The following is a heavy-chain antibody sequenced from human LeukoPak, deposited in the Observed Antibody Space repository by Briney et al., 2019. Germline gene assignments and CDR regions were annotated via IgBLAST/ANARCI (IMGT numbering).Heavy chain of an antibody. CDR1: SGSISSYY. Sequence: SETLSLTCTVSSGSISSYYWSWIRQPPGKGLEWIGYIYHSGSTNYNPSLKGRVTISVDTSKNQFSLKLSSVTAADTAVYYCSSRYCSGGSCYFDYWGQGTLVTVSS. D-gene: IGHD2-15*01. J-gene: IGHJ4*02. CDR2: IYHSGST. CDR3: SSRYCSGGSCYFDY. V-gene: IGHV4-59*08.